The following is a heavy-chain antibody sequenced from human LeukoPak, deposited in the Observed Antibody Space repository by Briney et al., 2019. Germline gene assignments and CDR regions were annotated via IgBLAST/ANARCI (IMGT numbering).Heavy chain of an antibody. CDR2: IKQDGSEK. V-gene: IGHV3-7*01. CDR3: ARDGSTVRDYYGSGSYYLYYYYYMDV. D-gene: IGHD3-10*01. J-gene: IGHJ6*03. Sequence: GGSLRLSCAASGFTFSSYWMSWVRQAPGKGLEWVANIKQDGSEKYYVDSVKGRFTISRDNAKNSLYLQMNSLRAEDTAVYYCARDGSTVRDYYGSGSYYLYYYYYMDVWGKGTTVTVSS. CDR1: GFTFSSYW.